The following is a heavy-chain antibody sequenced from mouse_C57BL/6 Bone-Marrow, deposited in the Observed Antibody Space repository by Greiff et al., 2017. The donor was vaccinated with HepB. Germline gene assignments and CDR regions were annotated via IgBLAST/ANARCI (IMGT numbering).Heavy chain of an antibody. CDR1: GFTFSSYA. CDR2: ISDGGSST. D-gene: IGHD2-3*01. CDR3: ARDPLYVDY. J-gene: IGHJ2*01. Sequence: EVQVVESGGGLVKPGGSLKLSCAASGFTFSSYAMSWVRQTPEKRLEWVATISDGGSSTYYPDNVKGRFTISRDNAKNNLYLQMSHLKSEDTAMYYCARDPLYVDYWGQGTTLTVSS. V-gene: IGHV5-4*01.